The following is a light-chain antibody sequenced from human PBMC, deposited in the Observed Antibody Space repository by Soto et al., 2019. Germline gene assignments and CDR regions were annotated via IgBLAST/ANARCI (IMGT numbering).Light chain of an antibody. Sequence: QSVLTQPASVSGSPGQSITISCTGTSSDVGSYNLVSWYQQHPGKAPKLMIYEVSKRPSGVSNRFSGSKSANTASLTISGLQADDKADYYCCSYGGRSTYVFGTGTKVTVL. J-gene: IGLJ1*01. V-gene: IGLV2-23*02. CDR2: EVS. CDR3: CSYGGRSTYV. CDR1: SSDVGSYNL.